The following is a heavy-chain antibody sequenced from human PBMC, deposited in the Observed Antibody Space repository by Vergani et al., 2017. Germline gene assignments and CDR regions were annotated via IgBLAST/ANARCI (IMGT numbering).Heavy chain of an antibody. Sequence: QLQLQESGPGLVKPSETLSLTCTVSGGSISSSSYYWGWIRQPPGKGLEWIGSIYYSGSTYYNPSLKSRVTISVDTAKNQFSLKLSSVTAADTAVYYCARQLRLGALVVITFGGGYFDYWGQGTLVTVSS. CDR3: ARQLRLGALVVITFGGGYFDY. D-gene: IGHD3-16*01. J-gene: IGHJ4*02. CDR2: IYYSGST. CDR1: GGSISSSSYY. V-gene: IGHV4-39*01.